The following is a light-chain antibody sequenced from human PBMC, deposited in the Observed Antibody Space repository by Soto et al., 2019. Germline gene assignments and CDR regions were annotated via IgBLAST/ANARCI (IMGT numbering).Light chain of an antibody. CDR1: SRDVGGYNY. J-gene: IGLJ2*01. Sequence: QSALTQPASVSGSPGQSITISCTGTSRDVGGYNYVSWYQQHPGKAPKLMIYDVSNRPSGVSNRFSGSKSGNTASPTISGLQAQDEADYYCSSYTSGSTLMVFGGGTKLTVL. CDR2: DVS. CDR3: SSYTSGSTLMV. V-gene: IGLV2-14*01.